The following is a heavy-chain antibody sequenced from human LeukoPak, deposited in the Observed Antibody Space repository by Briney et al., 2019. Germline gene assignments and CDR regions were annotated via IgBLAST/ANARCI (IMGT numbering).Heavy chain of an antibody. CDR2: ISNSATFI. Sequence: PGGSLRLSCAASGFTFSTSTMNWVRQAPGKGLEWVSSISNSATFIDYADSVKGRFTISRDNAKNSVYLQMSSLRAEDTAVYYCARDVVPAAIGYYFDYWGQGTLVTVSS. D-gene: IGHD2-2*02. J-gene: IGHJ4*02. CDR1: GFTFSTST. CDR3: ARDVVPAAIGYYFDY. V-gene: IGHV3-21*01.